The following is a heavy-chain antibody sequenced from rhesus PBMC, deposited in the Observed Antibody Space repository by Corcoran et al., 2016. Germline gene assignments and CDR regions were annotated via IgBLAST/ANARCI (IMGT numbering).Heavy chain of an antibody. D-gene: IGHD3-28*01. Sequence: QLQLQESGPGLVKPSETLSLTCAVSGGSISSNWWSWIRQPPGKGLEWIGRISGSGGSTSYNPSLKGRVTISTDTSKNQLSLKLISVTAADTAVYYCARGGYYGSGGLDSWGQGVVVTVSS. CDR2: ISGSGGST. CDR1: GGSISSNW. J-gene: IGHJ6*01. V-gene: IGHV4-173*01. CDR3: ARGGYYGSGGLDS.